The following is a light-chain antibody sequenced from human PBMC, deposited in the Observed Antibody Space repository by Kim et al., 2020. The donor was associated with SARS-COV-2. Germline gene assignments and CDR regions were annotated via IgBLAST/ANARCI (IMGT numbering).Light chain of an antibody. J-gene: IGKJ2*01. V-gene: IGKV3-11*01. CDR3: QQRTIWPPFT. Sequence: EIVLTQFPATLSLSPGETATLSCRASQSVSNFLAWYQQKPGQAPRLLIYDASNRAPGIPARFSGSGSGTDFTLTISSLEPEDFAVYYCQQRTIWPPFTFGQGTKLEIK. CDR1: QSVSNF. CDR2: DAS.